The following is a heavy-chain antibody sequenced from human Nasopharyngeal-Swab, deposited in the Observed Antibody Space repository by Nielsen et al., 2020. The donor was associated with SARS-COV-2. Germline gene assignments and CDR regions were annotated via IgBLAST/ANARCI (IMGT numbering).Heavy chain of an antibody. CDR3: ASGGVGLTYDFWSGPDYYGMDV. V-gene: IGHV4-59*12. Sequence: SETLSLTCTVSGGSISSYYWSWIPQPPGKGLEWIGYIYYSGSTNYNPSLKSRVTISVDTSKNQFSLKLSSVTAADTAVYYCASGGVGLTYDFWSGPDYYGMDVWGQGTTVTVSS. D-gene: IGHD3-3*01. CDR1: GGSISSYY. J-gene: IGHJ6*02. CDR2: IYYSGST.